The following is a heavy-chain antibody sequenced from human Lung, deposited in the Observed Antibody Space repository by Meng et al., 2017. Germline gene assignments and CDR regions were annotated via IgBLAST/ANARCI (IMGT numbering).Heavy chain of an antibody. CDR1: GASIDTDNW. CDR3: ARGYYSDSH. Sequence: QVQLQESGPGLVKPSETLSLTCAVSGASIDTDNWWTWVRQSSGKGLEWIGEIHHSGSTNYNPSLKSRVILSVDKSKNQFSLKVNSVTAADTAVYYCARGYYSDSHWGQGTLVTVSS. J-gene: IGHJ4*02. V-gene: IGHV4-4*02. CDR2: IHHSGST. D-gene: IGHD3-22*01.